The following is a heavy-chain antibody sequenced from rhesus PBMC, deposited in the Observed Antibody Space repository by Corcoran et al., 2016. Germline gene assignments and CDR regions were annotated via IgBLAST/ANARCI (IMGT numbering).Heavy chain of an antibody. V-gene: IGHV3-136*01. Sequence: EVQLVESGGGLVQPGGSLRLTCAASGFTFSIYDMSWVRQAPGKGLEWVSYISQNGKTKYYPDAGKCRFPIARDHPKNSLSLQMSSLRAEDTAVYYCTSWSSQRVQSFDYWGQGVLVTVSS. D-gene: IGHD1-44*02. J-gene: IGHJ4*01. CDR2: ISQNGKTK. CDR1: GFTFSIYD. CDR3: TSWSSQRVQSFDY.